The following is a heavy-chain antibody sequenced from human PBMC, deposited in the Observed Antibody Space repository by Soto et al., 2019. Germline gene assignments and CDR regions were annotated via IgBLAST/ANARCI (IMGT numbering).Heavy chain of an antibody. Sequence: ELQLVESGGGLVQPGESLRLSCAASGFSCSSYWMSWVRQAPGKGLEWVANIKQDGGEKYYVDPVKGRFTISRDNAKNSLYLQMTSLRAEDTAVYYCGRESHATCDIWGQGTMVTVSS. J-gene: IGHJ3*02. CDR1: GFSCSSYW. V-gene: IGHV3-7*01. CDR2: IKQDGGEK. D-gene: IGHD3-16*01. CDR3: GRESHATCDI.